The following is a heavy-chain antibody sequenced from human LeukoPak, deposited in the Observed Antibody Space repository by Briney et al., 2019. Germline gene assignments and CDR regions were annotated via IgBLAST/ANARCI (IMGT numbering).Heavy chain of an antibody. CDR3: ARGDIVVVVAADAFDI. Sequence: QPGGSLRLSCAASGFSFSSYWMSWVRQAPGKGLEWVANIKQDGSEKYYVDSVKGRFTISRDNAKNSLYLQMNSLRAEDTAVYYCARGDIVVVVAADAFDIWGQGTMVTVSS. CDR1: GFSFSSYW. CDR2: IKQDGSEK. J-gene: IGHJ3*02. V-gene: IGHV3-7*01. D-gene: IGHD2-15*01.